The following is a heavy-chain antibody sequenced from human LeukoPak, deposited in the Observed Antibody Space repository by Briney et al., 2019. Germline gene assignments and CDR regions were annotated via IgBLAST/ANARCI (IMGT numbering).Heavy chain of an antibody. Sequence: SETLSLTCAVYGGSFSGYYWSWIRQPPGKGLEWIGEINHSGSTNYNPSLKSRVTISVDTSMNQFSLKLSSVTAADTAVYYCARVGADGSGFLFDYWGQGTLVTVSS. CDR1: GGSFSGYY. V-gene: IGHV4-34*01. CDR2: INHSGST. D-gene: IGHD3-10*01. CDR3: ARVGADGSGFLFDY. J-gene: IGHJ4*02.